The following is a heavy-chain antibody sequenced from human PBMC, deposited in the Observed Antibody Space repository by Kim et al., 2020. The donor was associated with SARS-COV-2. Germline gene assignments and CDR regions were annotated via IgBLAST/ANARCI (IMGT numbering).Heavy chain of an antibody. V-gene: IGHV7-4-1*02. CDR2: IDTNTGNP. CDR1: GYSFNSNA. CDR3: ARDSQDFDAFDI. Sequence: ASVKVSCKASGYSFNSNAMNWVRQAPGQGLEWMGGIDTNTGNPTYAQGFIGRFVFSLDTSVSTAFLQISSLQPEDTAVYYCARDSQDFDAFDIWGQGTMV. D-gene: IGHD2-15*01. J-gene: IGHJ3*02.